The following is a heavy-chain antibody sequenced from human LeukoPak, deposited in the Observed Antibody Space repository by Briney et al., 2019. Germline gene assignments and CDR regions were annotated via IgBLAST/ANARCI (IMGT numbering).Heavy chain of an antibody. Sequence: GGSLRLSSAASGFSFSSYTMHWVRQAPGKGLEYVSAISSNGGSTYYANSVKGRFTISRDNAKNTLYLQMDSLRAEDTAVYYCARPYSNSFDPWGQGTLVTVSS. J-gene: IGHJ5*02. V-gene: IGHV3-64*01. CDR3: ARPYSNSFDP. D-gene: IGHD4-11*01. CDR2: ISSNGGST. CDR1: GFSFSSYT.